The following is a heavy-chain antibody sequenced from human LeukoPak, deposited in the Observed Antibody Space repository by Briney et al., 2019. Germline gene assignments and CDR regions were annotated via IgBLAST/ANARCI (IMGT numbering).Heavy chain of an antibody. CDR3: TGCGRTRCASDSIDF. Sequence: GGSLRLSCATSGFTLSDSGVHWVRQASGRGLEWVGRIRSKANNYATAYAESVKGRFIVSRDDSKNTAYLQLNSLKTEDTAVYYCTGCGRTRCASDSIDFWGQGTLVTVSS. CDR2: IRSKANNYAT. V-gene: IGHV3-73*01. D-gene: IGHD2-15*01. CDR1: GFTLSDSG. J-gene: IGHJ4*02.